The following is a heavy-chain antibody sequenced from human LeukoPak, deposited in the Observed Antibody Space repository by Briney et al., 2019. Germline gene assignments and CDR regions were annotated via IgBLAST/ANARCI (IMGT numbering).Heavy chain of an antibody. D-gene: IGHD3-16*01. CDR1: GGSISSYY. CDR3: ARDRFDDPYYYYGLDV. Sequence: SETLSLTCTVSGGSISSYYWSWIRQPPGKGLEWIGYIYYSGSTNYNPSLKSRVAISVDTSKNQFSLTLTSVTAADTAVYYCARDRFDDPYYYYGLDVWGQGTTVTVSS. CDR2: IYYSGST. J-gene: IGHJ6*02. V-gene: IGHV4-59*01.